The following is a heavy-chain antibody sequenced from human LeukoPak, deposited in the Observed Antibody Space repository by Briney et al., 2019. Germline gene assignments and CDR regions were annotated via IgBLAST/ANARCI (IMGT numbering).Heavy chain of an antibody. CDR1: EFTFSSYA. V-gene: IGHV3-23*01. Sequence: QPGGSLGLSCVVSEFTFSSYAMSWVRQAPGKGLEWVSAISGSGGNTYYADSVKGRFTISRDNAKNSLYLQMNSLRDEDTAVYYCARDWYGMDVWGQGTTATVSS. CDR2: ISGSGGNT. J-gene: IGHJ6*02. CDR3: ARDWYGMDV.